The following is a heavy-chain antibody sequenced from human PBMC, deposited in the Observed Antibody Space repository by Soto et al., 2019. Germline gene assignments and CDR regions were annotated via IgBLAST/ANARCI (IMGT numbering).Heavy chain of an antibody. CDR1: GFTFTSSA. Sequence: SVKVSCKASGFTFTSSAVQWVRQARGQRLEWIGWIVVGSGNTNYAQKFQERVTITRDMSTSTAYMELSSLRSEDTAVYYCAAPDSRLYSYYYYGMDVWGQGTTVTVSS. D-gene: IGHD2-15*01. J-gene: IGHJ6*02. CDR3: AAPDSRLYSYYYYGMDV. V-gene: IGHV1-58*01. CDR2: IVVGSGNT.